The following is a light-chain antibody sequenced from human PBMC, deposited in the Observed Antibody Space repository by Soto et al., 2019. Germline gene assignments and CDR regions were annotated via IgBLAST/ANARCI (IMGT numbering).Light chain of an antibody. Sequence: QSALTQPASVSGSPGQSITISCTGTSSDVGGYNYVSWYQQHPGKAPKLMIYDVSNRPSGVSNRFSGSKSGNTASLTISGLQAGDEADYYRSSYTSSSTVVFGGGTQLTVL. CDR1: SSDVGGYNY. V-gene: IGLV2-14*01. CDR2: DVS. J-gene: IGLJ2*01. CDR3: SSYTSSSTVV.